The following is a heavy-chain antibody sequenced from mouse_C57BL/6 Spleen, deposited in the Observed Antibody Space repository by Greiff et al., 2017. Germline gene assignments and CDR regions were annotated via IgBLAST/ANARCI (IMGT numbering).Heavy chain of an antibody. D-gene: IGHD2-1*01. Sequence: EVKVVESGEGLVKPGGSLKLSCAASGFTFSSYAMSWVRQTPEKRLEWVAYISSGGDYIYYADTVKGRFTISRDNARNTLYLQMSSLESEDTAMDYCTRDGVYSRFAYWGQGTLVTVSA. V-gene: IGHV5-9-1*02. CDR1: GFTFSSYA. CDR3: TRDGVYSRFAY. CDR2: ISSGGDYI. J-gene: IGHJ3*01.